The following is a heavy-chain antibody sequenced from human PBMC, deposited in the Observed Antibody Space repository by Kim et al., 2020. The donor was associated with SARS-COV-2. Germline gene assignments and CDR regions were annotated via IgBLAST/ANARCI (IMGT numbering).Heavy chain of an antibody. CDR3: AKVKGSLQWLVDY. Sequence: GGSLRLSCAASGFTFSSYGMHWVRQAPGKGLEWVAVISYDGSNKYYADSVKGRFTISRDNSKNTLYLQMNSLRAEDTAVYYCAKVKGSLQWLVDYWGQGTLVTVSS. J-gene: IGHJ4*02. D-gene: IGHD6-19*01. CDR2: ISYDGSNK. CDR1: GFTFSSYG. V-gene: IGHV3-30*18.